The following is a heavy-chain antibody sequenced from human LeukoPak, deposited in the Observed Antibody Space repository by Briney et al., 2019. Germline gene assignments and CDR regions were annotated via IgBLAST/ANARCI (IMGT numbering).Heavy chain of an antibody. J-gene: IGHJ3*02. V-gene: IGHV3-53*01. Sequence: PGGSLRLSCAASGFTVSSNYMSWVRQAPGKGLEWVSVIYSSGSTYYADSVKGRFTISRDNSKNTLYLQMNSLRAEDTAVYYCARDIGIAVAGTGGDAFDIWGQGTMVTVSS. D-gene: IGHD6-19*01. CDR3: ARDIGIAVAGTGGDAFDI. CDR1: GFTVSSNY. CDR2: IYSSGST.